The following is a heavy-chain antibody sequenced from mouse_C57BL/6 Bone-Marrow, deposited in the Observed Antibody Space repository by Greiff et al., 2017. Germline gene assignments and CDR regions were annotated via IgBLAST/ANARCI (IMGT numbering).Heavy chain of an antibody. J-gene: IGHJ2*01. CDR1: GYTFTSYG. V-gene: IGHV1-81*01. Sequence: QVQLKESGAELARPGASVKLSCKASGYTFTSYGISWVKQRTGQGLEWIGEIYPRRGNTYYNEKFKGKATLTADKSSSTAYMELRSLTSEDSAVYVCARGLYYGSSFFDYWGQGTTLTVSS. CDR2: IYPRRGNT. D-gene: IGHD1-1*01. CDR3: ARGLYYGSSFFDY.